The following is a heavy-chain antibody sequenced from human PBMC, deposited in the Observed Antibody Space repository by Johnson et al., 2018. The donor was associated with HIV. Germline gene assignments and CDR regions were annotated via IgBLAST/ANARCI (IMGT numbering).Heavy chain of an antibody. CDR3: AREVIVAGHGGAFDI. V-gene: IGHV3-11*05. CDR1: GFTFSDYY. J-gene: IGHJ3*02. CDR2: IKTDGSST. D-gene: IGHD5-12*01. Sequence: QVQLVESGGGLVKPGGSLRLSCAASGFTFSDYYMSWIRQAPGKGLVWVSRIKTDGSSTSYADSVKGRFTISRDNAKNTLYLQMNSLTGEDTAVYYCAREVIVAGHGGAFDIWGQGTMVTVSS.